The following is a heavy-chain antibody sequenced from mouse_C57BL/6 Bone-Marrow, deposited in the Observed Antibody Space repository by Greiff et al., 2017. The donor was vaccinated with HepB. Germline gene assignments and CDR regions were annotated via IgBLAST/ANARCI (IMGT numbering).Heavy chain of an antibody. V-gene: IGHV1-7*01. J-gene: IGHJ4*01. CDR3: ATYYGNFHYYAMDY. CDR1: GYTFTSYW. D-gene: IGHD2-10*01. CDR2: INPSSGYT. Sequence: QVQLQQSGAELAKPGASVKLSCKASGYTFTSYWMHWVKQRPGQGLEWIGYINPSSGYTKYNQKFKDKATLTADKSSSTAYMQLSSLTYAYSAVYYCATYYGNFHYYAMDYWGQGTSVTVSS.